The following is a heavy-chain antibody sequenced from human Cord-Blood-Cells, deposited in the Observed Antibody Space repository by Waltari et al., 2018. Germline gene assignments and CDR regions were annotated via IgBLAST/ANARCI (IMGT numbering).Heavy chain of an antibody. CDR3: ARRHSGSYDAFDI. D-gene: IGHD1-26*01. CDR1: GGSISSSSYY. V-gene: IGHV4-39*01. CDR2: IYYSGST. Sequence: QLQPQESGPGLVKPSETLSLTCTVSGGSISSSSYYWGWIRQPPGKGLEWIGRIYYSGSTYYNPSLKSRVTISVDTSKNQFSLKLSSVTAADTAVYYCARRHSGSYDAFDIWGQGTMVTVSS. J-gene: IGHJ3*02.